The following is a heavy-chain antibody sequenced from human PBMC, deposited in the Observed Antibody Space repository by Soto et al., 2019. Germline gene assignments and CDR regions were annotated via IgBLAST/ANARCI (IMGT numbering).Heavy chain of an antibody. CDR2: MNPNSGNT. J-gene: IGHJ3*02. V-gene: IGHV1-8*01. CDR3: ARGHVLLWFGDLLLVGNAFDI. Sequence: WPSVKVSCKASGYTFTSYDINWVRQATGQGLEWMGWMNPNSGNTGYAQKFQGRVTMTRNTSISTAYMELSSLRSEDTAVYYCARGHVLLWFGDLLLVGNAFDIWGQ. CDR1: GYTFTSYD. D-gene: IGHD3-10*01.